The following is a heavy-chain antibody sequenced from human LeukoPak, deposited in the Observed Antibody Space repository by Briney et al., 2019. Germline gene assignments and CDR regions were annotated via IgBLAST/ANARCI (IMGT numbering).Heavy chain of an antibody. D-gene: IGHD1-26*01. CDR2: INHSGST. Sequence: SETLSLTCAVYGGCFSGYYWSWIRQPPGKGLEWIGEINHSGSTNYNPSLKSRVTISVDTSKNQFSLKLSSVTAADTAVYYCARGLLVGAYYWGQGTLVTVSS. J-gene: IGHJ4*02. CDR1: GGCFSGYY. CDR3: ARGLLVGAYY. V-gene: IGHV4-34*01.